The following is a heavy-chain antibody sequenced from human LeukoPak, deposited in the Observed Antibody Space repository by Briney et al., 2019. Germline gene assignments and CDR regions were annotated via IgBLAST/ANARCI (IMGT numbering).Heavy chain of an antibody. Sequence: PGGTLRLSCAASGLTFSIYAMSWLRQAPGKGLEWVSAISGGGDTTHYADSVKGRFTISRDNSMNTLYLQMDSLRAEDTAVYFCARGYCTSTSCNNWFDPWGQGALVTVSS. CDR1: GLTFSIYA. CDR2: ISGGGDTT. CDR3: ARGYCTSTSCNNWFDP. V-gene: IGHV3-23*01. D-gene: IGHD2-2*03. J-gene: IGHJ5*02.